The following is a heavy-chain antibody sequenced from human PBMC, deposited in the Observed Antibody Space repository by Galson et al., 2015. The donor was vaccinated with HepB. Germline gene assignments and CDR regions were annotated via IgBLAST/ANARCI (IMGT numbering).Heavy chain of an antibody. Sequence: SLRLSCAASGFTFSSFAMSWVRQAPGKGLEWVSGISGSGGSTYYADSVMGRFTISRDNSKNTLYLQMNNLRAEDTGVYYCAKKAWYDLWDYSDSWGQGTLVTVSS. V-gene: IGHV3-23*01. D-gene: IGHD1-1*01. CDR3: AKKAWYDLWDYSDS. J-gene: IGHJ4*02. CDR1: GFTFSSFA. CDR2: ISGSGGST.